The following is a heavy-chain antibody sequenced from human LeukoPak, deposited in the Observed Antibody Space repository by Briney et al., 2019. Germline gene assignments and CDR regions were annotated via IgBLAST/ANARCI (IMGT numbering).Heavy chain of an antibody. CDR2: IKQDGSEK. CDR3: ARDETGYCSSTSCYAPNWFDP. D-gene: IGHD2-2*01. J-gene: IGHJ5*02. CDR1: GFTFSSYW. Sequence: GGSLRLSCAASGFTFSSYWMSWVRQAPGKGLEWVADIKQDGSEKYYVDSVKGRFTISRDNAKTSLYLQMNSLRAEATAVYYCARDETGYCSSTSCYAPNWFDPWGQGTLVTVSS. V-gene: IGHV3-7*01.